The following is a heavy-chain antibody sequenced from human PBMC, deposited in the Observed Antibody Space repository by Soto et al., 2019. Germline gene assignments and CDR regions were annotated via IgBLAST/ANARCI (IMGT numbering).Heavy chain of an antibody. CDR2: FSGGGGGT. J-gene: IGHJ5*02. V-gene: IGHV3-23*01. D-gene: IGHD1-1*01. CDR3: VRSNGFGDR. Sequence: EVQLLESGGGLVQPGGSLRLSCAVSGFIISDYGVTWVRQAPGKGLEWVSGFSGGGGGTFYADSVKGRFTISRDDPKNTAYLQMNSLGAEDTAVYYCVRSNGFGDRWGQGTLVTVSS. CDR1: GFIISDYG.